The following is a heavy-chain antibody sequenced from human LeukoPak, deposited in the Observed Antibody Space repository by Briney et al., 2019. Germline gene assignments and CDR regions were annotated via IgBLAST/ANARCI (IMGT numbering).Heavy chain of an antibody. V-gene: IGHV4-59*01. Sequence: ESGPTLVNPSETLSLTCTVSGGSISGYYWSWIRQPPGKGLEWIGYIHYTGRTSYNPSLKSRVTISVDTSKNHFSLRLTSVTAADTAVYYCARYLSSGLDYWGQGTLVTVSS. CDR2: IHYTGRT. CDR1: GGSISGYY. CDR3: ARYLSSGLDY. D-gene: IGHD3-10*01. J-gene: IGHJ4*02.